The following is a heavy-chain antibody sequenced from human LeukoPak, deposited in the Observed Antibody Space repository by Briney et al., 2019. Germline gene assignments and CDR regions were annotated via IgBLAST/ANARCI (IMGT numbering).Heavy chain of an antibody. CDR2: ISTSNI. J-gene: IGHJ4*02. Sequence: GGSLRLSCAASGFTLRSYGLNTVRQAPGKGLEWVSYISTSNIYYADSVKGRFTISRDDAKNSLYLQMHSLRTEDTAVYYCARDASGSSTGLIDSRVQGTLVTVSS. V-gene: IGHV3-21*01. CDR3: ARDASGSSTGLIDS. D-gene: IGHD1-26*01. CDR1: GFTLRSYG.